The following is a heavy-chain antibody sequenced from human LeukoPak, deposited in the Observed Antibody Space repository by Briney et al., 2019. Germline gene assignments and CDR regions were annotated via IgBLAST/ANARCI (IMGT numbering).Heavy chain of an antibody. Sequence: GGSLRLSCAASGFTFSSYGMHWVRQAPGKGLEWVAFIRYDGSNKYYADSVKGRFTISRDNSKNTLYLQMNSLRAEDTAVYYCAKSPSPYCSSTSCYVIGFDPWGQGTLVTVSS. J-gene: IGHJ5*02. CDR2: IRYDGSNK. CDR3: AKSPSPYCSSTSCYVIGFDP. V-gene: IGHV3-30*02. D-gene: IGHD2-2*01. CDR1: GFTFSSYG.